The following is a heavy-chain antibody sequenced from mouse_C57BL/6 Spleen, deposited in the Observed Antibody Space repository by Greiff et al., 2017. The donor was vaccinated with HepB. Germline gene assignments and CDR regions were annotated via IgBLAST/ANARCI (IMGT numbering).Heavy chain of an antibody. CDR3: ARDYGSSFYFDY. CDR1: GYTFTSYG. V-gene: IGHV1-81*01. Sequence: VQLVESGAELARPGASVKLSCKASGYTFTSYGISWVKQRTGQGLEWIGEIYPRSGNTYYNEKFKGKATLTADKSSSTAYMELRSLTSEDSAVYFCARDYGSSFYFDYWGQGTTLTVSS. CDR2: IYPRSGNT. D-gene: IGHD1-1*01. J-gene: IGHJ2*01.